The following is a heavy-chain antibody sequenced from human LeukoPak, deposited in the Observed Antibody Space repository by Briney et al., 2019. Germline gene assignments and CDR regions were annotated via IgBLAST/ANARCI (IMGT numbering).Heavy chain of an antibody. CDR1: GFTVSSNY. D-gene: IGHD3-10*01. Sequence: GGSLRLSCAASGFTVSSNYMSWVRQASGKGLEWVSVIYSGGSTYYADSVKGRFTISRDNSKNTLYLQMNSLRAEDTAVYYCARGGLWFGELHWFDTWGQGILVTVSS. CDR2: IYSGGST. J-gene: IGHJ5*02. CDR3: ARGGLWFGELHWFDT. V-gene: IGHV3-66*01.